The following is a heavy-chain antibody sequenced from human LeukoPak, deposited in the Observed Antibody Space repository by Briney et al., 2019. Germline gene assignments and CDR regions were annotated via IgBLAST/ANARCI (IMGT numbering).Heavy chain of an antibody. CDR2: IRYDGSNK. J-gene: IGHJ4*02. CDR3: AREVANYDILTGYYRAFDY. Sequence: GGSLRLSCAASGFTFSSYGMHWVRQAPGKGLEWVAFIRYDGSNKYYADSVKGRFTISRDNAKNTLYLQMNSLRAEDTAVYYCAREVANYDILTGYYRAFDYWGQGTLVTVSS. CDR1: GFTFSSYG. V-gene: IGHV3-30*02. D-gene: IGHD3-9*01.